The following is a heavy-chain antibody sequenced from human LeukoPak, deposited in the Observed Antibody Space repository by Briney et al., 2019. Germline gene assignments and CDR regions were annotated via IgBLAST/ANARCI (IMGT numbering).Heavy chain of an antibody. CDR1: GGTFSSYA. V-gene: IGHV1-69*05. CDR2: IIPIFGTA. CDR3: AIDSSAYYYWYFDL. J-gene: IGHJ2*01. D-gene: IGHD3-22*01. Sequence: AASVKVSCKASGGTFSSYAISWVRQAPGQGLEWMGGIIPIFGTASYAQKFQGRVTITTDESTSTAYMELSSLRSEDTAVYYCAIDSSAYYYWYFDLWGRGALVTVSS.